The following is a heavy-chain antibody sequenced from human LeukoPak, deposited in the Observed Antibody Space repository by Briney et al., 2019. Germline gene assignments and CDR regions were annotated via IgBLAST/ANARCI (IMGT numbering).Heavy chain of an antibody. Sequence: RASVKVSCKTSGGTFTSYAITWVRQAPGQWLEWMGKIIPISGTTNYAQKFQGRVTFTADESTSTAYMELSSLRPEDTALYYCARKLRLGGNWFDPWGQGTLVTVSS. CDR1: GGTFTSYA. CDR3: ARKLRLGGNWFDP. J-gene: IGHJ5*02. CDR2: IIPISGTT. V-gene: IGHV1-69*13. D-gene: IGHD1-26*01.